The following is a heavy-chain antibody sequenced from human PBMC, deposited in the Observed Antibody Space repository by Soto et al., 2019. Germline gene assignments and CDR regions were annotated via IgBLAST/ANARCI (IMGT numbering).Heavy chain of an antibody. J-gene: IGHJ4*02. Sequence: QVQLVESGGGVVQPGRSLRLSCAASGFTFSSYGMHWVRQAPGKGLEWVAVISYDGSNKYYADSVKGRFTISRDNSKNTLYLQMTSLRAEDTAVYYCAKASGWYHDYWGQGTLVTVSS. D-gene: IGHD6-19*01. CDR2: ISYDGSNK. V-gene: IGHV3-30*18. CDR3: AKASGWYHDY. CDR1: GFTFSSYG.